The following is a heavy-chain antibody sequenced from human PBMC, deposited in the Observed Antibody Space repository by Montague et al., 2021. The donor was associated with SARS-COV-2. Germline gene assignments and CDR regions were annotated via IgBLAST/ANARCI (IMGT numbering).Heavy chain of an antibody. D-gene: IGHD1-1*01. V-gene: IGHV4-61*02. CDR1: GDSISSCTHD. Sequence: TLSLTCTVSGDSISSCTHDWIWIRQPTGKGLKWIVRIYTSGGTNYNPSLKIRVTTSVDTSNYQFSLNLISVTAPDTAVYYCARVGGNEYRFFDYWGQGSLVTVSS. CDR2: IYTSGGT. CDR3: ARVGGNEYRFFDY. J-gene: IGHJ4*02.